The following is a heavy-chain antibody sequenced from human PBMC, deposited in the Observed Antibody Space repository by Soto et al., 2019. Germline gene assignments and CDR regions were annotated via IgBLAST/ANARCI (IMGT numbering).Heavy chain of an antibody. CDR1: GFTFSDHY. Sequence: EVHLVESGGDLVQPGGSLRLSCAASGFTFSDHYMDWVRQAPGKGLEWVGRTRNKANSYTTEYAASVKGRFTISRDDSKNSLYLQMNSLKTEDTAVYYYARELMTTVTYYDYWGQGTLVTVSS. V-gene: IGHV3-72*01. CDR2: TRNKANSYTT. CDR3: ARELMTTVTYYDY. D-gene: IGHD4-17*01. J-gene: IGHJ4*02.